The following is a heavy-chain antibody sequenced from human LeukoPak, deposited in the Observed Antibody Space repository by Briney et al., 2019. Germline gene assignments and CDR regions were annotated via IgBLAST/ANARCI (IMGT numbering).Heavy chain of an antibody. CDR1: EFSLSDYN. Sequence: PGGSLRLSCAASEFSLSDYNMNWVRQAPGGGLEWVSYISSRSTTISYADSVRGRFTISRDNPRNSLYLQVNSLRDEDTAVYYCARGLILSKSGWHFDYWGQGALVTVSS. J-gene: IGHJ4*02. V-gene: IGHV3-48*02. D-gene: IGHD6-19*01. CDR3: ARGLILSKSGWHFDY. CDR2: ISSRSTTI.